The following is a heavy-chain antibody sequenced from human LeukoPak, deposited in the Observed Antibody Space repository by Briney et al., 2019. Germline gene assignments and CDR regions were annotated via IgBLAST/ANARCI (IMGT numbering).Heavy chain of an antibody. D-gene: IGHD3-10*01. V-gene: IGHV3-7*01. CDR2: IREDGNEK. Sequence: GGSLRLSCSASGFTFSSYWMSWVRQTTGKGLECVAKIREDGNEKFYVDSVKGRFTISRDNAKNSLYLQMNSLRAEDTAVYYCARPLMYYYGSETYFWFDPWGQGTLVTVSS. CDR3: ARPLMYYYGSETYFWFDP. CDR1: GFTFSSYW. J-gene: IGHJ5*02.